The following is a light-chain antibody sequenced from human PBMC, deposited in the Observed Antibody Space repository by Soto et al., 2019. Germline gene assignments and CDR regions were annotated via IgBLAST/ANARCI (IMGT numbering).Light chain of an antibody. Sequence: DIQMTQSPSSLSASVGNRVTITCRASQSISTYLYWYQKKPGKAPHLQIYDASSLQSGVPSRFSGSGGWRDFTLSISSVQPDDFATYFCQQSYMGPITFGQATQVEI. J-gene: IGKJ5*01. V-gene: IGKV1-39*01. CDR2: DAS. CDR3: QQSYMGPIT. CDR1: QSISTY.